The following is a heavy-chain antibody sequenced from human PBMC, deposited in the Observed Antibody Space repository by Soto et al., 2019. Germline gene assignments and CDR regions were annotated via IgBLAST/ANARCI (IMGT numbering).Heavy chain of an antibody. CDR3: AKNSGWDYYMDV. J-gene: IGHJ6*03. D-gene: IGHD1-1*01. CDR1: GFTFSSYA. V-gene: IGHV3-23*01. Sequence: GXSLTLSCAASGFTFSSYAISWVLQAPGKGLEWVSAISGSGGSTYYADSVKGRFTISRDNSKNTLYLQMNSPRAEDTAVYYCAKNSGWDYYMDVWGKGTTVTVSS. CDR2: ISGSGGST.